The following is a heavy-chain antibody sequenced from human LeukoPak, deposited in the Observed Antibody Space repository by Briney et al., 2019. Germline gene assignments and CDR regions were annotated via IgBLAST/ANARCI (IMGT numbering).Heavy chain of an antibody. Sequence: GGSLRLSCAASGFTFNSHAMNWVRQAPGKGLEWVSAISGSDGSTYYADSVKGRFTISRDNSKNTLYLQMNSLRPEDTAVYHCAKGKGYSSSSSDHWGQGTLVTVSS. J-gene: IGHJ5*02. CDR3: AKGKGYSSSSSDH. CDR2: ISGSDGST. V-gene: IGHV3-23*01. CDR1: GFTFNSHA. D-gene: IGHD6-6*01.